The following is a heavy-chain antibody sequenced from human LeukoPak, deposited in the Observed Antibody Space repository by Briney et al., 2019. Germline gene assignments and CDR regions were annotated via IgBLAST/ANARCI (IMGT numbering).Heavy chain of an antibody. D-gene: IGHD6-13*01. J-gene: IGHJ4*02. Sequence: GGSLRLSCAASGFTLSSYSMNWVRQAPGKGLEWVSVIYSGGSTYYADSVKGRFTISRDNSKNTLYLQMNSLRAEDTAVYYCASSIAAAFDYWGQGTLVTVSS. CDR1: GFTLSSYS. V-gene: IGHV3-66*01. CDR3: ASSIAAAFDY. CDR2: IYSGGST.